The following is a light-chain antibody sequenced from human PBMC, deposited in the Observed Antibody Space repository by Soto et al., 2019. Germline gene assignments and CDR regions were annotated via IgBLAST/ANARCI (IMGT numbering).Light chain of an antibody. J-gene: IGLJ1*01. CDR1: SSDVGSFNL. Sequence: QSALTQPASVSGSPGQSITISCTGTSSDVGSFNLVSWYQQHPGTAPKLMIYEVSERPSGVSNRFSGSKSVNTASLTISGLQAEDEADYYCCSYAGSSTFVFGTGTKLTV. CDR2: EVS. CDR3: CSYAGSSTFV. V-gene: IGLV2-23*02.